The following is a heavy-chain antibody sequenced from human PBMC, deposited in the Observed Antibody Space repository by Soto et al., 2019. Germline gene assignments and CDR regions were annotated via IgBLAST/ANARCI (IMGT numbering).Heavy chain of an antibody. J-gene: IGHJ5*02. CDR3: ARAANYYGSGMKDP. V-gene: IGHV1-8*01. CDR1: GYTFTSYE. D-gene: IGHD3-10*01. CDR2: MNPNSGNT. Sequence: QVQLVQSGAEVKKPGASVKVSCKASGYTFTSYEINWVRQATGQGLEWMGWMNPNSGNTGYAQKFQGRVTMTRNTXXSTAYMELSSLRSEDTAVYYCARAANYYGSGMKDPWGQGTLVTVSS.